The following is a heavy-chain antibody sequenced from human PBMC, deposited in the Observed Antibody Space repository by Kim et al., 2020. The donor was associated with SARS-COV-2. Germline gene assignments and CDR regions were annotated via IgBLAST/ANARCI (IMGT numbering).Heavy chain of an antibody. CDR3: ARVNLNYDSSGYYFDY. CDR2: IKQDGSEK. CDR1: GFTFSSYW. Sequence: GGSLRLSCAASGFTFSSYWMSWVRQAPGKGLEWVANIKQDGSEKYYVDSVKGRFTISRDNAKNSLYLQMNSLRAEDTAVYYCARVNLNYDSSGYYFDYWGQGTLVTVSS. D-gene: IGHD3-22*01. V-gene: IGHV3-7*03. J-gene: IGHJ4*02.